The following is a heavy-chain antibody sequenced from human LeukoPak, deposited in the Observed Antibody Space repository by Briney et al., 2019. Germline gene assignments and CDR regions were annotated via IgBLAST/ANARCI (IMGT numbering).Heavy chain of an antibody. D-gene: IGHD2-2*01. J-gene: IGHJ4*02. V-gene: IGHV3-74*01. CDR2: INGDGIST. CDR3: ARELVVRAGDYFDN. CDR1: GFTLSTYW. Sequence: GGPLRLSCAASGFTLSTYWMHWVRQAPGKGLVWVARINGDGISTRYAESVKGRFTISRDNAKNTLYLQMNSLRAEDTAVYSCARELVVRAGDYFDNWGQGTLVTVSS.